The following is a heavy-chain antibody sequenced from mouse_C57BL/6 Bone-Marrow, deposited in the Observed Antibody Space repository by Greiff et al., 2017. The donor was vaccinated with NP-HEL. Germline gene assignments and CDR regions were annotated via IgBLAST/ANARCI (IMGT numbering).Heavy chain of an antibody. CDR1: GYTFTDYY. CDR2: INPYNGGT. Sequence: SGPVLVKPGASVKMSCKASGYTFTDYYMNWVKQSHGKSLEWIGVINPYNGGTSYNQKFKGKATLTVDKSSSTAYMELNSLTSEDSAVYYCASRRQLRLRAWFAYWGQGTLVTVSA. D-gene: IGHD3-2*02. CDR3: ASRRQLRLRAWFAY. J-gene: IGHJ3*01. V-gene: IGHV1-19*01.